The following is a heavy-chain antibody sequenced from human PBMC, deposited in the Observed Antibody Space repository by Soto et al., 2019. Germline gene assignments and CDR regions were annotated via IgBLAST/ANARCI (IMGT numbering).Heavy chain of an antibody. CDR3: AKDKGGRYCSRTSSLYSFDY. D-gene: IGHD2-2*01. CDR2: ISDSGST. J-gene: IGHJ4*02. CDR1: GFTFSTYA. Sequence: EVQLLESGGGLVQPGGSLRLSCTASGFTFSTYAMSWVRQAPGKGLEWVSTISDSGSTYYADSVKGRFTISRDNSKNTLYQEMNSLRGEDTAVYYCAKDKGGRYCSRTSSLYSFDYWGQGTLVTVSS. V-gene: IGHV3-23*01.